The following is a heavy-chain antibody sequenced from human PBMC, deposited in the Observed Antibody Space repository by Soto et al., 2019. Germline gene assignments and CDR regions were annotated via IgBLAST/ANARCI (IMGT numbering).Heavy chain of an antibody. CDR1: GYTFTKFH. J-gene: IGHJ4*02. Sequence: QVRLVQSGAEVKKPGASVKISCETSGYTFTKFHLHWVRQAPGQGLEWMGRINPTGGTVNYAQHFQGRVTVPTDTSTSTVHMELSSLRFEDTAVYYCATEGDPRLYAATVFDYWGQGTLLSVSS. D-gene: IGHD3-16*01. CDR3: ATEGDPRLYAATVFDY. CDR2: INPTGGTV. V-gene: IGHV1-46*01.